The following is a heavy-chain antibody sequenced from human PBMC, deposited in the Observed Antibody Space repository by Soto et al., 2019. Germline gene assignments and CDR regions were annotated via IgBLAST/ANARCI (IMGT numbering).Heavy chain of an antibody. J-gene: IGHJ6*02. Sequence: GASVKVSCKASGYTFTSYYMHWVRQAPGQGLEWMGIINPSGGSTSYAQKLQGRVTVTRDTSTSTVYMELSRLRSEDTAVYYCARDENGSSWADYYYGMDVWGQGTTVTVSS. V-gene: IGHV1-46*01. D-gene: IGHD6-13*01. CDR2: INPSGGST. CDR3: ARDENGSSWADYYYGMDV. CDR1: GYTFTSYY.